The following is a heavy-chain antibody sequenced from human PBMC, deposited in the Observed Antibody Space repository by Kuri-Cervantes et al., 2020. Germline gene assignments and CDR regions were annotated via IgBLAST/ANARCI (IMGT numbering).Heavy chain of an antibody. CDR3: ARSSPVGEGQQWLWVYGMDV. Sequence: ASVKVSCKASGYTFTGYYMHWVRQAPGQGLEWMGWINPNSSGTNHAQKFQGWVTMTRDTSISTAYMELSRLRSDDTAAYYCARSSPVGEGQQWLWVYGMDVWGQGTTVTVSS. CDR2: INPNSSGT. D-gene: IGHD6-19*01. V-gene: IGHV1-2*04. J-gene: IGHJ6*02. CDR1: GYTFTGYY.